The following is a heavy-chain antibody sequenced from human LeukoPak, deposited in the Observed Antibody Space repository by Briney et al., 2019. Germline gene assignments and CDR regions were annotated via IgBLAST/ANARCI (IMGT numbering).Heavy chain of an antibody. J-gene: IGHJ4*02. CDR3: ATTGVAAAGTVY. CDR1: GFTFSSYG. CDR2: ISYDGSNK. D-gene: IGHD6-13*01. V-gene: IGHV3-30*03. Sequence: GGSLRLSCAASGFTFSSYGMHWVRQAPGKGLEWVAVISYDGSNKYYADSVKGRFTISRDNSKNTLYLQMNSLRAEDTAVYYCATTGVAAAGTVYGGQGTLVTVSS.